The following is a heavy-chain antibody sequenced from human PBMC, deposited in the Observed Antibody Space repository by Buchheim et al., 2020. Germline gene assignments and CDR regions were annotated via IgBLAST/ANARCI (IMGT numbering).Heavy chain of an antibody. V-gene: IGHV3-33*01. CDR2: ILYDGSNK. D-gene: IGHD4-17*01. Sequence: QVQLVESGGGVVQPGRSLRLSCAASGFTFSSYGMHWVRQAPGKGLECVAVILYDGSNKYYADSVKGRFTISRDNSKNTLYLQMNSLRAEDTAVYYCARDPALDDYASYYFDYWGQGTL. CDR3: ARDPALDDYASYYFDY. J-gene: IGHJ4*02. CDR1: GFTFSSYG.